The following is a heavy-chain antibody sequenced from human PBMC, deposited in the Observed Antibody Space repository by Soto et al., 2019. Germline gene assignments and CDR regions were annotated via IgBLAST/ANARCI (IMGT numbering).Heavy chain of an antibody. V-gene: IGHV4-34*01. J-gene: IGHJ5*01. Sequence: SETLSLTCAVYGGSFSGYYWSWIRQPPGKGLEWIGEINHSGSTNYNPSLKSRVTISVDTSKNQFSLKLSSVTADDTAVYYCARLIGNSWLDSWGQGTLVTVSS. CDR3: ARLIGNSWLDS. D-gene: IGHD2-8*01. CDR1: GGSFSGYY. CDR2: INHSGST.